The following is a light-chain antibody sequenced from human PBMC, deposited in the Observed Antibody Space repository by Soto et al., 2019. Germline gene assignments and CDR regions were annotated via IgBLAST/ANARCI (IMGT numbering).Light chain of an antibody. V-gene: IGKV3-15*01. Sequence: EIVLTQSPATLSSFPVDRVTLSCRASQSVSSNLAWYQQKPGQAPRLLIYGASTRATGIPARFSGSGSGTEFTLTISSLQSEDFAVYYCQQYNNWPQTFGQGTKVDIK. CDR1: QSVSSN. CDR2: GAS. CDR3: QQYNNWPQT. J-gene: IGKJ1*01.